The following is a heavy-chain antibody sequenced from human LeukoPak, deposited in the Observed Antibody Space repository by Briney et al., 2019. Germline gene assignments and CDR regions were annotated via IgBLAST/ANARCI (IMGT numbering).Heavy chain of an antibody. CDR3: ARAGMDGRGYYQGFDY. CDR2: ITNNGRKT. D-gene: IGHD3-22*01. V-gene: IGHV3-11*04. CDR1: GFTFSDYF. Sequence: GGSLRLSCAASGFTFSDYFMGRVGQAPGKGLEWVSYITNNGRKTYYADSMKGRFTISRDNAKNSLFLQMNSLRAEDTALYYCARAGMDGRGYYQGFDYWGQGTLVTVSS. J-gene: IGHJ4*02.